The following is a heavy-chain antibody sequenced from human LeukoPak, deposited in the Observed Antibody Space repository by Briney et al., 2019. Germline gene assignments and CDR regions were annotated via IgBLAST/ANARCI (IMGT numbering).Heavy chain of an antibody. D-gene: IGHD3-16*01. CDR1: GFTFDDYG. Sequence: GGSLRLSCAASGFTFDDYGMSWVRQAPGKGLGWVSGINWNGGSTGYADSVKGRFTISRDNAKNSLYLQMNSLRAEDTALYYCARVYYDHVMGRTTHFDYWGQGTLVTVSS. J-gene: IGHJ4*02. CDR3: ARVYYDHVMGRTTHFDY. CDR2: INWNGGST. V-gene: IGHV3-20*04.